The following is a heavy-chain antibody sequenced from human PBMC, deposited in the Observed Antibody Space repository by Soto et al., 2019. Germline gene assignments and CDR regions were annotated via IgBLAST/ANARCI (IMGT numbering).Heavy chain of an antibody. CDR2: ITSSGSTT. CDR3: GRERYSYGPYDLDY. Sequence: QVQLVESGGDLVKPGGSLRLSCAASGFTFSDYYMSWIRQAPGKGLEWVSSITSSGSTTYYTDSVKGRFTISRDNAKNSLYLQMTSLRAEDTAVYYCGRERYSYGPYDLDYWGQGTLVTVSS. J-gene: IGHJ4*02. D-gene: IGHD5-18*01. CDR1: GFTFSDYY. V-gene: IGHV3-11*01.